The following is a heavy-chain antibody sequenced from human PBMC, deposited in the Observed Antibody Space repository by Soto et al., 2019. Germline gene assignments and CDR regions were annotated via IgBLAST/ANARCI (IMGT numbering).Heavy chain of an antibody. CDR1: GFSFSADGVG. D-gene: IGHD3-16*01. J-gene: IGHJ3*01. CDR3: AHAFGGTSWPNDAFDV. V-gene: IGHV2-5*02. Sequence: HITLKESGPTLVKPTQTLTLTCIFSGFSFSADGVGVGWIRQPPGKTLEWLALIYWDDDTRYRPSLKSRPTITKDSSKHPLVLTMTTMDPLDTATYYCAHAFGGTSWPNDAFDVWGQGTVVTVSS. CDR2: IYWDDDT.